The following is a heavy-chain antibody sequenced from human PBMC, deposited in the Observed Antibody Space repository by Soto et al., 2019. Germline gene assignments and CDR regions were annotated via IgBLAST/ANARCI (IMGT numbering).Heavy chain of an antibody. CDR1: GFTFSDYY. D-gene: IGHD1-7*01. Sequence: LRLSCAASGFTFSDYYMSWLRQPPGKGLEWVSAISQSAGGNTYYADSVKGRFTISRDDSKNTLYLQMDSLRPEDTAQYYCAGWNYDYWGQGTQVTVSS. CDR2: ISQSAGGNT. V-gene: IGHV3-23*01. J-gene: IGHJ4*02. CDR3: AGWNYDY.